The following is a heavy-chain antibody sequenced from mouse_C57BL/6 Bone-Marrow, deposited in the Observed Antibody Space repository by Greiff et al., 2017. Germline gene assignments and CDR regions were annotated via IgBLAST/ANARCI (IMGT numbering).Heavy chain of an antibody. D-gene: IGHD1-1*01. J-gene: IGHJ3*01. CDR1: GYTFTSYW. CDR2: IHPNSGST. CDR3: ARGAYGSRAFAY. Sequence: QVQLQQPGAELVKPGASVKLSCKASGYTFTSYWMHWVKQRPGQGLEWIGMIHPNSGSTNYNEKFKSKATLTVDKSSSTANMQLSSLTSEDSAVYYGARGAYGSRAFAYWGQGTLVTVSA. V-gene: IGHV1-64*01.